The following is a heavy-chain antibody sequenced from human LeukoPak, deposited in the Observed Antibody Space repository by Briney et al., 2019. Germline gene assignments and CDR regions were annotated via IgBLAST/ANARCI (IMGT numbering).Heavy chain of an antibody. D-gene: IGHD6-13*01. CDR3: AREDRLIAAAAQKKKTRDYYYYGMDV. Sequence: GASVKVSCKASGYTFTSYDINWVRQATGQGLEWMGWMNPNSGNTGYAQKFQGRVTMTRNTSISTAYMELRSLRSDDTAVYYCAREDRLIAAAAQKKKTRDYYYYGMDVWGQGTTVTVSS. CDR2: MNPNSGNT. CDR1: GYTFTSYD. J-gene: IGHJ6*02. V-gene: IGHV1-8*01.